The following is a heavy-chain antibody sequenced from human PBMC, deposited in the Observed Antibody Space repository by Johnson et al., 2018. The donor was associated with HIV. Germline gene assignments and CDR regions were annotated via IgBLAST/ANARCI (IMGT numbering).Heavy chain of an antibody. CDR3: AKDLSGLAYHDAFDI. CDR2: IRYDGSNK. D-gene: IGHD1-26*01. Sequence: QVQLVESGGGVVQPGGSLRLSCAASGFTFSSYGMHWVRQAPGKGLEWVAFIRYDGSNKYYADSVKGRFTISRDNSKNTLYLQMNSLRAEDTAVYYCAKDLSGLAYHDAFDIWGQGTMVTVSS. J-gene: IGHJ3*02. V-gene: IGHV3-30*02. CDR1: GFTFSSYG.